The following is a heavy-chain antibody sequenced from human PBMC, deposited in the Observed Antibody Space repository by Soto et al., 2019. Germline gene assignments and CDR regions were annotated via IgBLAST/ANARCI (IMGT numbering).Heavy chain of an antibody. CDR3: VRFWPPPDYNILTIYTDAFDY. D-gene: IGHD3-9*01. CDR1: GFTNTINAYF. Sequence: SEPLSIDSTLSGFTNTINAYFWSSIRQTPEKGLDYIASISYSGNTYYNPTLKSRVSISVDTSKSYFSLRLSSVTAADAAVYYCVRFWPPPDYNILTIYTDAFDYWGQGTLVTVSS. V-gene: IGHV4-39*01. J-gene: IGHJ4*02. CDR2: ISYSGNT.